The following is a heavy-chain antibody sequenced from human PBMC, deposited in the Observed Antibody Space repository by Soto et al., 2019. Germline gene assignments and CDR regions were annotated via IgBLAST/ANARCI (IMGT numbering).Heavy chain of an antibody. CDR2: INHSGST. CDR3: ARLLWHPYGMDV. V-gene: IGHV4-34*01. CDR1: GGSFSGYY. Sequence: NPSETLSLTCAVYGGSFSGYYWSWIRQPPGKGLEWIGEINHSGSTNYNPSLKSRVTISVDTSKNQFSLKLSSVTAADTAVYYCARLLWHPYGMDVWGQGTTVTVSS. D-gene: IGHD3-10*01. J-gene: IGHJ6*02.